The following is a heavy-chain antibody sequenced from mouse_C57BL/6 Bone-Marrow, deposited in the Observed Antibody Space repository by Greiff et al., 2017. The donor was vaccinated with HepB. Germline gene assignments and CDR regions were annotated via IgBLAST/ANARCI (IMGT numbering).Heavy chain of an antibody. Sequence: EVKVEESGGGLVQPGGSMKLSCAASGFTFSDAWMDWVRQSPEKGLEWVAEIRNKANNHATYYAESVKGRFTISRDDSKSSVYLQMNSLRAEDTGIYYCTRIYYYGSSYAMDYWGQGTSVTVSS. CDR1: GFTFSDAW. J-gene: IGHJ4*01. CDR2: IRNKANNHAT. D-gene: IGHD1-1*01. V-gene: IGHV6-6*01. CDR3: TRIYYYGSSYAMDY.